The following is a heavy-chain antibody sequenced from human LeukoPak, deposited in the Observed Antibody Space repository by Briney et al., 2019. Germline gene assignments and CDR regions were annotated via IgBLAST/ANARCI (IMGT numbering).Heavy chain of an antibody. D-gene: IGHD3-22*01. J-gene: IGHJ4*02. CDR1: SGSINNYY. CDR3: ARGGYYYDSSGYYSIVDY. Sequence: SETLSLTCTVSSGSINNYYWSWIRQPPGKGLEWIGSMSYSGSTNYNPSLKSRVTISVDRSKNQFSLKLSSVTAADTAVYYCARGGYYYDSSGYYSIVDYWGQGTLVTVSS. V-gene: IGHV4-59*12. CDR2: MSYSGST.